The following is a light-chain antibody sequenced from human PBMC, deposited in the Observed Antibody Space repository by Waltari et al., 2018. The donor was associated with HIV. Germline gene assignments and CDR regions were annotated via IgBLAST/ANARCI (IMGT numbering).Light chain of an antibody. Sequence: EVVLTQSPSVLSLSLGDTASLSCEASETLINFLAWYQQKPGQAPRLLIHDISNRVAGVPAKFGGAGSGTRFSLTIIDLEPEDFAIYYCQHRSERLYTFDPGTTVE. CDR1: ETLINF. J-gene: IGKJ2*01. CDR2: DIS. CDR3: QHRSERLYT. V-gene: IGKV3-11*01.